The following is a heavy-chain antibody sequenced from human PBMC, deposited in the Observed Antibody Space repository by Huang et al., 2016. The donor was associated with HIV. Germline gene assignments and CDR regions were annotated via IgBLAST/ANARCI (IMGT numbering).Heavy chain of an antibody. CDR1: GDTFSSYA. Sequence: QVLLVQSGAEVRKPGSSVKVSCTAFGDTFSSYAISWVRQAPGQGLGGRGGIIPIFGKANDTQKFQGSVTITVDESTNTGYMELTRLTSEDTAVYYCARTAYSYGFRQGYNWFDPWGQGTPVTVSS. CDR3: ARTAYSYGFRQGYNWFDP. CDR2: IIPIFGKA. D-gene: IGHD5-18*01. J-gene: IGHJ5*02. V-gene: IGHV1-69*13.